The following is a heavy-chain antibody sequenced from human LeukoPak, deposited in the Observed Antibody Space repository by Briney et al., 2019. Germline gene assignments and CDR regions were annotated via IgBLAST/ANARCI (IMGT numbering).Heavy chain of an antibody. D-gene: IGHD3-10*01. CDR3: ARSRQASGLFSS. J-gene: IGHJ5*02. CDR1: GYAIISGGFS. V-gene: IGHV4-30-2*01. Sequence: PSETLSLICTVSGYAIISGGFSWNWIRQPPGKGLEWIGCIYDRGPAHYNPSLKSRFTISVDRPKNQFFLNVTSLTAADTAVYYCARSRQASGLFSSWGQGTLVVVSS. CDR2: IYDRGPA.